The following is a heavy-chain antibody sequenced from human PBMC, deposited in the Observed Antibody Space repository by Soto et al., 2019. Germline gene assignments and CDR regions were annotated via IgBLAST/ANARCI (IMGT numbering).Heavy chain of an antibody. D-gene: IGHD1-7*01. J-gene: IGHJ4*02. CDR2: IWYDGSNK. CDR3: AREGITGTRAFDY. CDR1: GFTFSSYG. V-gene: IGHV3-33*01. Sequence: GGSLRLCCAASGFTFSSYGMHWVRQAPGKGLEWVAVIWYDGSNKYYADSVKGRFTISRDNSKNTLYLQMNSLRAEDTAVYYCAREGITGTRAFDYWGQGTLVSVSS.